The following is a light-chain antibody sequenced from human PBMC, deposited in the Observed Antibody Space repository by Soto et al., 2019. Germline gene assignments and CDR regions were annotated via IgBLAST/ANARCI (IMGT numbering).Light chain of an antibody. CDR3: QHANSFPLP. CDR2: AAS. CDR1: QGISSW. J-gene: IGKJ4*01. Sequence: LRLAPTPSAVAASVGDRVNITRRASQGISSWLAWYQQKPGKAPKLLIYAASSLQSGVPSRFSGSGSGTDFTLTICSLQPEDFAPYYCQHANSFPLPLGGGTKVDI. V-gene: IGKV1D-12*01.